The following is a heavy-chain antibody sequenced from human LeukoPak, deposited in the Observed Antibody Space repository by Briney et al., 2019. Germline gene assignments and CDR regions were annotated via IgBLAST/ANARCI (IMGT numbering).Heavy chain of an antibody. V-gene: IGHV7-4-1*02. J-gene: IGHJ6*02. CDR3: ARVPYGSGSYYTVRAYYYTVWTS. Sequence: ASVKVSCKASGYTFTSYAMNWVRQAPGQGLEWMGWINTNTGNPTYAQGFTGRFVFSLDTSVSTAYLQISSLKAEDTAVYYCARVPYGSGSYYTVRAYYYTVWTSGAKGPRSPSP. CDR2: INTNTGNP. CDR1: GYTFTSYA. D-gene: IGHD3-10*01.